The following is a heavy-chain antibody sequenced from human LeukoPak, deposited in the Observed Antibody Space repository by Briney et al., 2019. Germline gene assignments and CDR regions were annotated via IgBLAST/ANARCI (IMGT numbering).Heavy chain of an antibody. CDR1: GFTFSSSW. Sequence: PGGSLRLSCAASGFTFSSSWMHWVRQAPGRGLVWVSRISGDWSITTYADSVKARFTISRDNAKNTLYLQMNILRAEDTAVYYCARDFYTNYYDSSGDDFDFWGRGTLVTVSS. V-gene: IGHV3-74*01. J-gene: IGHJ4*02. CDR2: ISGDWSIT. D-gene: IGHD3-22*01. CDR3: ARDFYTNYYDSSGDDFDF.